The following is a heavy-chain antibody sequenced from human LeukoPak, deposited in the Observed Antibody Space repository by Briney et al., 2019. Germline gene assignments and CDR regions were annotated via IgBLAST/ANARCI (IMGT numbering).Heavy chain of an antibody. CDR1: GFTFSSNW. Sequence: GGPLRLSCAASGFTFSSNWMHWVRQAPGKGLVWVSRINEDGSTTNYADSVKGRSTIFRDNAKNTLYLQMNSLRAEDTAVYYCVRDLGGRSGHWGRGTLVTVSS. J-gene: IGHJ4*02. V-gene: IGHV3-74*01. D-gene: IGHD1-26*01. CDR3: VRDLGGRSGH. CDR2: INEDGSTT.